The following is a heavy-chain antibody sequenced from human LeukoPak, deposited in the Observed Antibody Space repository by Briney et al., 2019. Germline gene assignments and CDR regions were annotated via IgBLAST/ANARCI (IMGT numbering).Heavy chain of an antibody. D-gene: IGHD3-10*01. CDR3: AKDFYYCSGRHQGYFDY. J-gene: IGHJ4*02. Sequence: GVSLILSCAASGFTFIGYGMHWVRQAPGKGLEWVAFIGFDGTNKYYADSVKGRFTISRDNSKNTLYLQMNSLRAEDTAVYYCAKDFYYCSGRHQGYFDYWGQGTLVTVSS. CDR2: IGFDGTNK. CDR1: GFTFIGYG. V-gene: IGHV3-30*02.